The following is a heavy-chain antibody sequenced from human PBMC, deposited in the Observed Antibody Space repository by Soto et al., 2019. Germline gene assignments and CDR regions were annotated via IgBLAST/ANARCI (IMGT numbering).Heavy chain of an antibody. J-gene: IGHJ5*02. Sequence: PGESLKISCKGSGCRFTSYWISWVRQMPGKGLEWMGRIDPSDSYTNYSPSFQGHVTISADKSISTAYLQWSSLKASDTAMYYCARRHSSSSAFDPWGQGTLVTVSS. CDR1: GCRFTSYW. V-gene: IGHV5-10-1*01. CDR3: ARRHSSSSAFDP. CDR2: IDPSDSYT. D-gene: IGHD6-13*01.